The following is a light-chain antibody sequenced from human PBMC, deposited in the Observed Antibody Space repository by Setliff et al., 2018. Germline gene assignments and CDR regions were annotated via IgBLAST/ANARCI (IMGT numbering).Light chain of an antibody. Sequence: QSALAQPPSASGSPGQSVTISCTGTRSDVGGYNYVSWYQQHPGKAPKLIIYAVSDRPSGVSNRFSGSKSGNTASLTISGLQTEDEADYYCNAYTSATTYVFGTGTKVTVL. CDR2: AVS. J-gene: IGLJ1*01. CDR3: NAYTSATTYV. V-gene: IGLV2-14*03. CDR1: RSDVGGYNY.